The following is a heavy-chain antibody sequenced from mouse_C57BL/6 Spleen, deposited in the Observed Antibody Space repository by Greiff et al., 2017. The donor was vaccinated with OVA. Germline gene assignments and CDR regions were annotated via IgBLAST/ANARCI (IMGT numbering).Heavy chain of an antibody. CDR1: GYSITSGYY. CDR2: ISYDGSN. J-gene: IGHJ3*01. D-gene: IGHD4-1*01. CDR3: ARETGTRGFAY. V-gene: IGHV3-6*01. Sequence: VQLKESGPGLVKPSQSLSLTCSVTGYSITSGYYWNWIRQFPGNKLEWMGYISYDGSNNYNPSLKNRISITRDTSKNQFFLKLNSVTTEDTATYYCARETGTRGFAYWGQGTLVTVSA.